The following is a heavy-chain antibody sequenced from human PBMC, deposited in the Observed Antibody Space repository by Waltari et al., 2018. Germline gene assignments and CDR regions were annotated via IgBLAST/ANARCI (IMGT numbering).Heavy chain of an antibody. V-gene: IGHV4-30-4*08. Sequence: QVQLQESGPGLVKPSQTLSLTCTVSGGSISSGDYYWSWIRQPPGKGLEWIGYIYYSGSTYHNPSLKMRVTISVDTSKNQFSLKLSSVTAADTAVYYCARSIGRTIFGVVIHGVGAFDIWGQGTMVTVSS. J-gene: IGHJ3*02. CDR2: IYYSGST. CDR3: ARSIGRTIFGVVIHGVGAFDI. CDR1: GGSISSGDYY. D-gene: IGHD3-3*01.